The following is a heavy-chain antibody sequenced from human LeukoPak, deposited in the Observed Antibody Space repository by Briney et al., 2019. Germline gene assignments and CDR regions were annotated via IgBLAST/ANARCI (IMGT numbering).Heavy chain of an antibody. CDR2: IRYDASNE. CDR3: AKGEGNWVPDY. Sequence: GGSLRLSCAASGFTFSSYGMHWVRQAPGKGLEWVAFIRYDASNEYYVESVKGRFTISRDNSKNTLFLQMNSLRAEDTAVYYCAKGEGNWVPDYWGQGNLVTVSP. D-gene: IGHD3-16*01. J-gene: IGHJ4*02. V-gene: IGHV3-30*02. CDR1: GFTFSSYG.